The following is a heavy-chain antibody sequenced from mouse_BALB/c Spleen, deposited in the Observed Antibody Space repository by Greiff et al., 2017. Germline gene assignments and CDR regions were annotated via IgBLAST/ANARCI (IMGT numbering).Heavy chain of an antibody. V-gene: IGHV5-17*02. CDR3: ASDGYYPFDV. J-gene: IGHJ1*01. Sequence: EVQLVESGGGLVQPGGSRKLSCAASGFTFSSFGMHWVRQAPEKGLEWVAYISSGSSTIYYADTVKGRFTISRDNPKNTLFLQMTSLRSEDTAMYYCASDGYYPFDVWGAGTTVTVSS. CDR1: GFTFSSFG. CDR2: ISSGSSTI. D-gene: IGHD2-3*01.